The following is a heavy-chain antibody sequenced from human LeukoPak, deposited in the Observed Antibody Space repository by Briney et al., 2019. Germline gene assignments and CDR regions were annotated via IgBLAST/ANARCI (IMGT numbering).Heavy chain of an antibody. V-gene: IGHV3-23*01. CDR1: GFIFNNFV. CDR2: ISNDGGGT. J-gene: IGHJ5*02. D-gene: IGHD3-22*01. Sequence: GGPLRLSCAASGFIFNNFVLIWLRQAPGKGLEWVSAISNDGGGTTYADFVKGRFTISSDNSKNTLFRQMNSLRAQDTALYYCTKGGSGYFLDLWGQGTLVTVSS. CDR3: TKGGSGYFLDL.